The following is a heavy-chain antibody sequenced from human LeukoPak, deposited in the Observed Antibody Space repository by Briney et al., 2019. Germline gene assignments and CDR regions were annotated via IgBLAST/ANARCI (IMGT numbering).Heavy chain of an antibody. D-gene: IGHD2-2*01. Sequence: PSETLSLTCAVYGGSFSGYYWSWIRQPPGKGLEWIGEINHSGGTNYNPSLKSRVTISVDTSKNQFSLKLSSVTAADTAVYYCARHGFRRSSTSYNWFDPWGQGTLVTVSS. CDR2: INHSGGT. V-gene: IGHV4-34*01. CDR3: ARHGFRRSSTSYNWFDP. CDR1: GGSFSGYY. J-gene: IGHJ5*02.